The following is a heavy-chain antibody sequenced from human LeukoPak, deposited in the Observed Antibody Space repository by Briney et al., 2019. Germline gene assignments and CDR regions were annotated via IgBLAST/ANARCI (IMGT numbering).Heavy chain of an antibody. V-gene: IGHV4-39*01. CDR2: VNYSGTT. CDR3: ARLDCGGGGCHSGKGNLDY. Sequence: SETLSLTCTVSSGSISTRFHYWGWIRQPPGKGLEWIGSVNYSGTTHYNSSLNSRVTISIDTSKSQFSLKLTSVTAADTAVYYCARLDCGGGGCHSGKGNLDYWGQGTLVTVS. CDR1: SGSISTRFHY. J-gene: IGHJ4*02. D-gene: IGHD2-15*01.